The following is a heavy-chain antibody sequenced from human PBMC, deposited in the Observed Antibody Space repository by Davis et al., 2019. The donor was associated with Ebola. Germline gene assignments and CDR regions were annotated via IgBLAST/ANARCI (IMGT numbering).Heavy chain of an antibody. CDR2: ISYDGSNK. J-gene: IGHJ4*02. V-gene: IGHV3-30*14. CDR1: GFTFSSYA. Sequence: GESLKISCAASGFTFSSYAMHWVRQAPGKGLEWVAVISYDGSNKYYADSVKGRFTISRDNSKNTLYLQMNSLRAEDTAVYYCARSSRRIMITFGGVMQDFGVDYWGQGTLVTVSS. D-gene: IGHD3-16*01. CDR3: ARSSRRIMITFGGVMQDFGVDY.